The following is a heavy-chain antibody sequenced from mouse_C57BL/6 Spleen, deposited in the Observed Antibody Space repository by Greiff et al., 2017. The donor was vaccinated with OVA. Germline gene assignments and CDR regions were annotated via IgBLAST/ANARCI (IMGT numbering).Heavy chain of an antibody. Sequence: VQLQQSGPELVKPGDSVKISCKASGYSFTGYFMNWVMQSHGKSLEWIGRINPYNGDTFYNQKFKGKATLTVDKSSSTAHMELRSLTSEDSAVYYCAKSNYTDWYFDVWGTGTTVTVSS. CDR1: GYSFTGYF. CDR3: AKSNYTDWYFDV. V-gene: IGHV1-20*01. D-gene: IGHD2-5*01. J-gene: IGHJ1*03. CDR2: INPYNGDT.